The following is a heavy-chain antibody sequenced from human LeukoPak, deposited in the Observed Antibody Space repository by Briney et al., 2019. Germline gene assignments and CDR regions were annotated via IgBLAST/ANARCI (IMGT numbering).Heavy chain of an antibody. Sequence: GGSLRLSCAASGFTFSSYAMSWVRQAPGKGLEWVSAISGSGGSTYYADSVKGRFTISRDNSKNTLYLQMNSLRAEDTAVYYCAKEAYLTYYYDSSGYPLDYWGQGTLVTVSS. J-gene: IGHJ4*02. CDR1: GFTFSSYA. CDR2: ISGSGGST. V-gene: IGHV3-23*01. CDR3: AKEAYLTYYYDSSGYPLDY. D-gene: IGHD3-22*01.